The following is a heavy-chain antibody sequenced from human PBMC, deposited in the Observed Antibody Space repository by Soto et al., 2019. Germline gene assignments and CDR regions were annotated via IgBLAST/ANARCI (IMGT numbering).Heavy chain of an antibody. CDR2: IIPIFDTA. Sequence: SVKVSCKTSGGTFSSYAISWVRQAPGQGLEWMGGIIPIFDTANYAQKFQGRVTITADESTSTAYMELSSLRSEDTAVYYCARHDCISSSCYYYYYYSRDVWGKGTRVTVSS. V-gene: IGHV1-69*13. D-gene: IGHD2-2*01. CDR3: ARHDCISSSCYYYYYYSRDV. CDR1: GGTFSSYA. J-gene: IGHJ6*04.